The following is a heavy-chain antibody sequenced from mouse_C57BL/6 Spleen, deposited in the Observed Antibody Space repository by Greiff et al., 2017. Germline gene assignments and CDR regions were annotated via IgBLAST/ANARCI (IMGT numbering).Heavy chain of an antibody. Sequence: EVQLQQSGPELVKPGASVKIPCKASGYTFTDYNMDWVKQSHGKSLEWIGDINPNNGGTIYNQKFKGKATLTVDKSSSTAYMELRSLTSEDTAVYYCASTYDGYPWFAYWGQGTLVTVSA. V-gene: IGHV1-18*01. J-gene: IGHJ3*01. CDR3: ASTYDGYPWFAY. CDR1: GYTFTDYN. CDR2: INPNNGGT. D-gene: IGHD2-3*01.